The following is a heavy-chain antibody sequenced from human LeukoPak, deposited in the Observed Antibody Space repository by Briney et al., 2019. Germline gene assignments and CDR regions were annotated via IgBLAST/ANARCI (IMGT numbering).Heavy chain of an antibody. J-gene: IGHJ6*02. D-gene: IGHD2-2*01. V-gene: IGHV3-74*01. CDR3: ARLMCSSTSCSSYYYGMDV. Sequence: GGSLRLSCAASGFTFSSYWMHWVRQAPGKGLVWVSRINSDGSSTSYADSVKGRFTISRDNAKNTLYLQMNSLRAEDTAVYYCARLMCSSTSCSSYYYGMDVWGQGTTVTVSS. CDR2: INSDGSST. CDR1: GFTFSSYW.